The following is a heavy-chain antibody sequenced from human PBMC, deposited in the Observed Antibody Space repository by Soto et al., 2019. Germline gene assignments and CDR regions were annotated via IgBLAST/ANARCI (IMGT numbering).Heavy chain of an antibody. J-gene: IGHJ5*02. D-gene: IGHD4-17*01. CDR3: ARVPPPAVEWGGDYQIFDP. Sequence: ASVKVSCKASGYTFTSYGISWVRQAPGQGLEWMGWISAYNGNTNYAQKLQGRVTMTTDTSTSTAYMELRSLRSDDTAVYYCARVPPPAVEWGGDYQIFDPWGQGTLVTVSS. CDR1: GYTFTSYG. CDR2: ISAYNGNT. V-gene: IGHV1-18*01.